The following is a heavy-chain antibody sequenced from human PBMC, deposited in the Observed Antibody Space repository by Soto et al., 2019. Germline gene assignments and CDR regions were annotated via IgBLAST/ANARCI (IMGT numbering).Heavy chain of an antibody. J-gene: IGHJ5*02. Sequence: SETLSLTCTVSSGSMSSYYWTWIRQPAGKGLEWIGRVYSSGGTHYNPSLKSRVTISLDTSKNQFSLRLLSVTDADTAVYYCARGQRFSDWFDPWGQGTLVTVSS. CDR1: SGSMSSYY. D-gene: IGHD3-3*01. CDR2: VYSSGGT. V-gene: IGHV4-4*07. CDR3: ARGQRFSDWFDP.